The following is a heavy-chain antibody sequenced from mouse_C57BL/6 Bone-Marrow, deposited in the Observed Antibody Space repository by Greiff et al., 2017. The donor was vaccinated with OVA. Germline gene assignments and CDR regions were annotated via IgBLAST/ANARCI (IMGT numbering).Heavy chain of an antibody. V-gene: IGHV1-69*01. CDR3: ARRRQDYYYDMDD. CDR1: GYTFTGYW. CDR2: IDPSDSYT. Sequence: QVQLQQSGAELMKPGASVKLSCKATGYTFTGYWLEWVQQRPGQGLEWIGEIDPSDSYTNYNQKFKDKSTLTVDKSSSTAYMQHSSLTSEDSAVYYCARRRQDYYYDMDDWGQGTSVTVSS. D-gene: IGHD2-12*01. J-gene: IGHJ4*01.